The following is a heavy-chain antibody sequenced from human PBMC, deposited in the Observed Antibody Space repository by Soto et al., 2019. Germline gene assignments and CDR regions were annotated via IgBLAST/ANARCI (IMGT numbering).Heavy chain of an antibody. Sequence: SETLSLTCAVSGGSISRSNWWSWVRQPPGKGLEWIGEIYHSGSTNYHPSLKSRVTISVDKSKNQFSLKLTSLTAADTAVYYCARSITFDWLFFDNWGQGTLVPSPQ. D-gene: IGHD3-9*01. CDR2: IYHSGST. V-gene: IGHV4-4*02. J-gene: IGHJ4*02. CDR1: GGSISRSNW. CDR3: ARSITFDWLFFDN.